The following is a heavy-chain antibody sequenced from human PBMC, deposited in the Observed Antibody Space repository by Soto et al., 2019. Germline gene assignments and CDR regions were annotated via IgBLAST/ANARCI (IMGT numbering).Heavy chain of an antibody. V-gene: IGHV4-39*01. Sequence: PSETLSLTCTVSGGSIYRSGYYWGWIRQPPGRGLEWSGNIDYNGVTYSNPSLKGRVTISRDTSKNQFSLKLTSVTAADTALYYCGKVLVGATGHTDSDSWGPGTLVTVS. CDR1: GGSIYRSGYY. D-gene: IGHD2-15*01. J-gene: IGHJ4*02. CDR2: IDYNGVT. CDR3: GKVLVGATGHTDSDS.